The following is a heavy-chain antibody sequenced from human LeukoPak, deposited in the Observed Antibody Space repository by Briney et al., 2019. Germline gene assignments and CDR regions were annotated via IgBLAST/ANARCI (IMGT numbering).Heavy chain of an antibody. J-gene: IGHJ4*02. Sequence: NPGGSLRLSCAASGFTASGFSFTNAWMTWVRQAPGKGLEWVGRIKSKIDGETTDYAEAVEGRFIISRDDSKNTVYLQMNSLKTEDTAVYYCSTHGWWLRPTPDSWGQGALVTVSA. CDR2: IKSKIDGETT. V-gene: IGHV3-15*05. CDR3: STHGWWLRPTPDS. CDR1: GFSFTNAW. D-gene: IGHD5-12*01.